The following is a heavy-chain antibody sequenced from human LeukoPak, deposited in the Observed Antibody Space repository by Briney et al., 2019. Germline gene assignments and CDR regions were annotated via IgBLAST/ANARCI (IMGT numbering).Heavy chain of an antibody. CDR3: ARRGELPELVFDY. D-gene: IGHD1-26*01. CDR1: GFTFSSYG. V-gene: IGHV3-33*01. Sequence: GGSLRLSCAASGFTFSSYGMHWVRQAPGKGLEWVAVIWYDGSNKYYADSVKGRFTISRDNSMNTLYLQMNSLRAEDTAVYYCARRGELPELVFDYWGQGTLVTVSS. CDR2: IWYDGSNK. J-gene: IGHJ4*02.